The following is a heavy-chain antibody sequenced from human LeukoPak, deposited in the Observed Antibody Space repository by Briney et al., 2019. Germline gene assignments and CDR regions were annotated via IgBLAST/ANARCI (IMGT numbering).Heavy chain of an antibody. CDR1: GFTFSSYV. CDR2: ITGSGDNT. V-gene: IGHV3-23*01. Sequence: GGSLRLSCAASGFTFSSYVMSWVRQAPGKGLEWVSAITGSGDNTYYADSVKGRFTISRDNSKNTLYLQMNSLRAEDTAVYYCAKRGPAGAGKSPDYFDYWGQGALVTVSS. D-gene: IGHD6-19*01. J-gene: IGHJ4*02. CDR3: AKRGPAGAGKSPDYFDY.